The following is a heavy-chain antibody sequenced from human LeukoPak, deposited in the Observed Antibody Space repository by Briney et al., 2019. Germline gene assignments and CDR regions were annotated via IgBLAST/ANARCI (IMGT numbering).Heavy chain of an antibody. CDR2: ISGSGGST. CDR1: GFTFSGSA. V-gene: IGHV3-23*01. D-gene: IGHD4-23*01. CDR3: AKSFFGRNSLIGS. Sequence: PGGSLRLSCAASGFTFSGSAMHWVRQAPGKGLEWISAISGSGGSTSYTDSVKGRFSIFRDNTRNTLHLHMNSLRAEDTAVYYCAKSFFGRNSLIGSWGQGTLVTVSS. J-gene: IGHJ4*02.